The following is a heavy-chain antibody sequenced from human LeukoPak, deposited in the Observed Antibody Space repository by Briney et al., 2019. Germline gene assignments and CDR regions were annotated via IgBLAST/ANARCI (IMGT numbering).Heavy chain of an antibody. CDR3: AKATAVGLGVIDY. V-gene: IGHV3-23*01. CDR1: GFTFSTYA. D-gene: IGHD6-13*01. Sequence: PGGSLRLSCAASGFTFSTYAMSWVRQAPGKGLEWVLPISGTGTGGITYFADSVKGRFTISRDISKNTLYLLMNSLRAEDTAVYYCAKATAVGLGVIDYCGQGTLVTVSS. J-gene: IGHJ4*02. CDR2: ISGTGTGGIT.